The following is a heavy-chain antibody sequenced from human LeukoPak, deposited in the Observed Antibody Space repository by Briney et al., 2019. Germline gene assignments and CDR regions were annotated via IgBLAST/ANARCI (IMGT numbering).Heavy chain of an antibody. V-gene: IGHV3-30-3*01. J-gene: IGHJ4*02. Sequence: GGSLRLSCAASGFTFSSYAMHWVRQAPGKGLEWVAVISYDGSNKYYADSVKGRFTISRDNSKNTLYLQMNSLRAEDTAVYYCAKDKGTDYWGQGTLVTVSS. CDR2: ISYDGSNK. CDR3: AKDKGTDY. CDR1: GFTFSSYA.